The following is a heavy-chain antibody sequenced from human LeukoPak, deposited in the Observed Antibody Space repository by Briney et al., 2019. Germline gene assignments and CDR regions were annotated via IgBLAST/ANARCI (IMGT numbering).Heavy chain of an antibody. D-gene: IGHD2-2*02. CDR3: ARQRCSSTSCYTGRDGNWFDP. CDR1: GFTFSSYA. Sequence: PGGSLRLSCAASGFTFSSYAMHWVRQAPGKGLELVAVISYDGSNKYYADAVKRRFTISRDNSKNTLYLQMNSLRAEDTAVYYCARQRCSSTSCYTGRDGNWFDPWGQGTLVTVSS. V-gene: IGHV3-30-3*01. J-gene: IGHJ5*02. CDR2: ISYDGSNK.